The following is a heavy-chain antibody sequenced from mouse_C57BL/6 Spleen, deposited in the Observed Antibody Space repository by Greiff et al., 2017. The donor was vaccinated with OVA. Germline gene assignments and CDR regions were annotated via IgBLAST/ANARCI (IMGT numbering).Heavy chain of an antibody. CDR1: GFTFSSYA. V-gene: IGHV5-4*03. J-gene: IGHJ1*03. Sequence: EVKLVESGGGLVKPGGSLKLSCAASGFTFSSYAMSWVRQTPEKRLEWVATISAGGSYTYYPDNVKGRFTISRDNAKNNLYLQMSHLKSEDTGMDYGASVRPWYIDVWGTGTTVTVSS. CDR3: ASVRPWYIDV. CDR2: ISAGGSYT.